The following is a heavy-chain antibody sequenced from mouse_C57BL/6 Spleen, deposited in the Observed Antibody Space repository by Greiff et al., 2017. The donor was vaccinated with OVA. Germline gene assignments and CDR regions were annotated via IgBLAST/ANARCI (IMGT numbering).Heavy chain of an antibody. Sequence: EVHLVESGGDLVKPGGSLKLSCAASGFTFSSYGMSWVRQTPDKRLEWVATISSGGSYTYYPDSVKGRFTIPRDNAKNTLYLQMSSLKSEDTAMYYCARLGLRGDFDYWGKGTTLTVSS. CDR2: ISSGGSYT. J-gene: IGHJ2*01. V-gene: IGHV5-6*01. CDR1: GFTFSSYG. D-gene: IGHD2-4*01. CDR3: ARLGLRGDFDY.